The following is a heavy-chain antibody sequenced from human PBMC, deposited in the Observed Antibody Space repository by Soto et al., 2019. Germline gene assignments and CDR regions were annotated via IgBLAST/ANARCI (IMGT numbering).Heavy chain of an antibody. V-gene: IGHV1-69*06. J-gene: IGHJ4*02. CDR3: ARVRVIRGVIPSDFGI. CDR2: IIPLYGTV. Sequence: QAHLAQSGAEVKKPGSSVTVSCKASGGTFNSYGISWVRQAPGQGLDWMGVIIPLYGTVNYAQKFQGRVSITADKSTSTAYMDLNSLRSDDTAVYYCARVRVIRGVIPSDFGIWGQGTQVTVSS. CDR1: GGTFNSYG. D-gene: IGHD2-21*01.